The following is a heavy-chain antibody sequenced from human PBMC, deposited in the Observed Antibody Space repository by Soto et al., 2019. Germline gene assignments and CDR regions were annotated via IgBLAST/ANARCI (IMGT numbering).Heavy chain of an antibody. J-gene: IGHJ6*02. V-gene: IGHV5-51*01. D-gene: IGHD3-10*01. CDR3: ARTAMVRGVIIDSYYYYGMDV. CDR1: GYSFTSYW. CDR2: IYPGDSDT. Sequence: PGESLKVSWKGAGYSFTSYWIGWVRQMPGKGLEWMGIIYPGDSDTRYSPSFQGQVTISADKSMSTAYLQWSSLKASDTAMYYCARTAMVRGVIIDSYYYYGMDVWGQGTTVTVYS.